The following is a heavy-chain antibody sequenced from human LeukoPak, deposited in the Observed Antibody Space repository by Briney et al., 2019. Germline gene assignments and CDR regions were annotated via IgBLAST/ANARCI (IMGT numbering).Heavy chain of an antibody. CDR2: INPNSGGT. J-gene: IGHJ4*02. CDR3: AGDDYNSRRFFDY. CDR1: GYTFTAYY. V-gene: IGHV1-2*02. D-gene: IGHD4-11*01. Sequence: GASVKVSCKTSGYTFTAYYMHWVRQAPGQGLQWIGWINPNSGGTNYAQKFQGRVTLTSDTSINTAYMELSRLISDDTAVYFCAGDDYNSRRFFDYWGQGTLVTVSS.